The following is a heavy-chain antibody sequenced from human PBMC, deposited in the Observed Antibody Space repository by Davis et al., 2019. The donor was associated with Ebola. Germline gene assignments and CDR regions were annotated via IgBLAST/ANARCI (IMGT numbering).Heavy chain of an antibody. CDR3: AGSSGDVHGSFGY. Sequence: GESLKISCKASGYNFATHWIGWVRQRPGKGLEYMGIIYPGDSQSRYSPSFEGQVTMSVDKSINTAYLQWDSLKASDRAMFFCAGSSGDVHGSFGYWGQGTMVFVSS. CDR1: GYNFATHW. D-gene: IGHD3-10*01. CDR2: IYPGDSQS. J-gene: IGHJ3*01. V-gene: IGHV5-51*01.